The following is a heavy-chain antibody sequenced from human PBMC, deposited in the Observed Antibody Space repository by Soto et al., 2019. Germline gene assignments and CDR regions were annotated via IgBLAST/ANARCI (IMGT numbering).Heavy chain of an antibody. Sequence: QVQLQQWGAGLFKPSETLSLTCAVYGGSFSGYYWSWIRQPPGKGLEWIGEINHSGSTNYNPSLKSRVTISVDTSKNQFSLKLSSVTAADTAMYYCARDGSDTIFGVVITAPYYYYGMDVWGQGTTVTVSS. V-gene: IGHV4-34*01. CDR1: GGSFSGYY. J-gene: IGHJ6*02. D-gene: IGHD3-3*01. CDR3: ARDGSDTIFGVVITAPYYYYGMDV. CDR2: INHSGST.